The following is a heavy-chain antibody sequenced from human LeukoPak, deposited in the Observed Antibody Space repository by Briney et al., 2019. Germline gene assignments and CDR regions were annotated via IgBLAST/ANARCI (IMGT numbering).Heavy chain of an antibody. J-gene: IGHJ4*02. CDR2: ISSSSSYI. CDR1: GFTFSSYS. V-gene: IGHV3-21*01. D-gene: IGHD6-19*01. Sequence: GGSLRLSCAASGFTFSSYSMNWVRQAPGKGLEWVSSISSSSSYIYYADSVKGRFTISRDNAKNSLYLQMNSLRAEDTAVYYCAKDVGQWLVRDYFDYWGQGTLVTVSS. CDR3: AKDVGQWLVRDYFDY.